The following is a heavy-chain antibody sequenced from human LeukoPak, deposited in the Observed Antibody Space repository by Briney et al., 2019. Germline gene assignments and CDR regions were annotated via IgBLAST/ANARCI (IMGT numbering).Heavy chain of an antibody. V-gene: IGHV3-74*01. Sequence: GGSLRLSCAASGFTFSSSWMHWARQAAGKGLVWVSRINNDGSSTGYADSVKGRFTISRDNAKNTLYLQMNSLRAEDTAVYYCARVSSSGSVYWGQGTLVTVSS. CDR1: GFTFSSSW. J-gene: IGHJ4*02. CDR2: INNDGSST. D-gene: IGHD6-6*01. CDR3: ARVSSSGSVY.